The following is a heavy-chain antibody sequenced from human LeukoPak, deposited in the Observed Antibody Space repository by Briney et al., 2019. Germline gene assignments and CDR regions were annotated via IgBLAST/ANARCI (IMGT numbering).Heavy chain of an antibody. J-gene: IGHJ3*02. V-gene: IGHV6-1*01. D-gene: IGHD3-9*01. Sequence: SQTLSLTSAISGDSVSSNSAAWNWIRQSPSRGLEWLGRTYYRSKWYNDYAVSVKSRITINPDTSNNQFSLQLNSVTPEDTAVYYCARTSRDYDILTGYYILDDAFDIWGQGTMVTVSS. CDR3: ARTSRDYDILTGYYILDDAFDI. CDR2: TYYRSKWYN. CDR1: GDSVSSNSAA.